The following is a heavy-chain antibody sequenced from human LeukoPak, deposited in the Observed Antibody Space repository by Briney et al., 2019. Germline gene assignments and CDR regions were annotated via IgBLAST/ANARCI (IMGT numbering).Heavy chain of an antibody. J-gene: IGHJ5*02. D-gene: IGHD3-3*01. CDR1: GGSFSAYH. CDR3: ARVGDFWSGMGWFGP. Sequence: SETLSLTCAVYGGSFSAYHWGWIRQSPGKGQEWIGEIKYDGSTNYNPSLNSRVTISVDTSKNQFSLKLTSVTAADTAMYYCARVGDFWSGMGWFGPWGQGSLVTVSS. V-gene: IGHV4-34*01. CDR2: IKYDGST.